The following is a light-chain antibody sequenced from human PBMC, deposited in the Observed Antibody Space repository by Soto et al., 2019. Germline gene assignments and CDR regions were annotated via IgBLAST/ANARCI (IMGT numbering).Light chain of an antibody. V-gene: IGKV3-20*01. Sequence: VLTQSPGTLSLSPGERATLSCRASQSVSNSYLAWYQQKPGQAPRLLMYGASNRATGIPDRFSGSGSETDFTLTISRLEPEDFAVYYCQQYGTTRITFGQGTRLEIK. CDR2: GAS. CDR1: QSVSNSY. CDR3: QQYGTTRIT. J-gene: IGKJ5*01.